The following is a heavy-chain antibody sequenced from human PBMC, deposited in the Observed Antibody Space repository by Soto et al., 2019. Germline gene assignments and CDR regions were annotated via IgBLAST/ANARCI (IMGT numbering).Heavy chain of an antibody. D-gene: IGHD3-3*01. Sequence: QVQLVESGGGVVQPGTSLRLTCDVSGFSITSSGMHWVRQAPGKGLEWVAVISYDGKSKYYADSVKGRFTISRDNSKNTLYLQKNSLRPEDTAVFYCVKDRGFYLDAFDMWGPGAKVTVSS. CDR2: ISYDGKSK. CDR3: VKDRGFYLDAFDM. V-gene: IGHV3-30*18. J-gene: IGHJ3*02. CDR1: GFSITSSG.